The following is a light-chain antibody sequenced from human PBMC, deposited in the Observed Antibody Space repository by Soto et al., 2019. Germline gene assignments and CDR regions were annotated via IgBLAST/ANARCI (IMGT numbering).Light chain of an antibody. CDR2: SSI. CDR1: SSNIGSNT. J-gene: IGLJ2*01. Sequence: QSVLTQPPSASGTAGQRVTISCSGSSSNIGSNTVNWYQQFPGTAPKLLIYSSILRPSGVPDRFSGSKSGTSAYLAISGLQSEDEADYYCTAWDDSLNGVLFGGGTKLTV. CDR3: TAWDDSLNGVL. V-gene: IGLV1-44*01.